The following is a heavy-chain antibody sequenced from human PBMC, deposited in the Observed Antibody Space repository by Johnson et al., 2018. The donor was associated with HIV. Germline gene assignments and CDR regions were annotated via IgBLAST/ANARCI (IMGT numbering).Heavy chain of an antibody. Sequence: VQLVESGGGLVQPGRSLRLSCAASGFTFDDYAMHWVRQAPGKGLEWVSGICRNSGRIGYADSVKGRFTISSDNAKNSLYLQMNSLRAEDTAVYYCAKDMPYDRGAYDGQGACDIWGQGTMVTVSS. CDR2: ICRNSGRI. CDR1: GFTFDDYA. CDR3: AKDMPYDRGAYDGQGACDI. V-gene: IGHV3-9*01. D-gene: IGHD3-22*01. J-gene: IGHJ3*02.